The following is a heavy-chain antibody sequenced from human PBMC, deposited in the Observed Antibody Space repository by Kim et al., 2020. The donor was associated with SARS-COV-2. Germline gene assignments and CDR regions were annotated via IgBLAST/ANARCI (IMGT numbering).Heavy chain of an antibody. V-gene: IGHV4-39*01. CDR1: GGSISSASYY. Sequence: SETLSLTCTVSGGSISSASYYWGWIRQPPGEGLEWIGSLYYSGGTYYNPSLKSGVPISVDTSKNKSSLNLSSMTAPDTAVFYCATHEQGGSYFRDFPSWG. D-gene: IGHD1-26*01. J-gene: IGHJ5*01. CDR2: LYYSGGT. CDR3: ATHEQGGSYFRDFPS.